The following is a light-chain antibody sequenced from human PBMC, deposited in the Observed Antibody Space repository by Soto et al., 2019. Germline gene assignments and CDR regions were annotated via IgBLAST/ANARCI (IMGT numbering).Light chain of an antibody. Sequence: EIVLTQSPATLSLSPGERATLSCRASQSVRSYLAWYQQKPGQAPRLLIYDASNRATGIPTRFSGSGSGTDFTLSISSLEPEGFAVYYCQQRSNWPITFGQGTRLEIK. V-gene: IGKV3-11*01. CDR3: QQRSNWPIT. CDR1: QSVRSY. CDR2: DAS. J-gene: IGKJ5*01.